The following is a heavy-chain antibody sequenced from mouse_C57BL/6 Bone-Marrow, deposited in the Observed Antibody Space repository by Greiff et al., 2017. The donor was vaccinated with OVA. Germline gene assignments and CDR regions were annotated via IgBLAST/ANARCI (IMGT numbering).Heavy chain of an antibody. V-gene: IGHV1-19*01. CDR3: ARSGSAWFAY. CDR2: INPYNGGT. D-gene: IGHD1-3*01. Sequence: EVQGVESGPVLVKPGASVKMSCKASGYTFTDYYMNWVKQSHGKSLEWIGVINPYNGGTSYNQKFKGKATLTVDKSSSTAYMELNSLTSEDSAVYYCARSGSAWFAYWGQGTLVTVSA. J-gene: IGHJ3*01. CDR1: GYTFTDYY.